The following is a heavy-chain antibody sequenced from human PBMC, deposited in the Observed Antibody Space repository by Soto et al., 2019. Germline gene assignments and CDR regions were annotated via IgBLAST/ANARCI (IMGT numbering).Heavy chain of an antibody. CDR2: ISYDGSNK. CDR1: GFTFSSYG. Sequence: VQLVESGGGVVQPGRSLRLSCAASGFTFSSYGMHWVRQAPGKGLEWVAVISYDGSNKYYADSVKGRFTISRDNSKNTLYLQMNSLRAEDTAVYYCASKDYWGQGTLVTVSS. V-gene: IGHV3-30*03. J-gene: IGHJ4*02. CDR3: ASKDY.